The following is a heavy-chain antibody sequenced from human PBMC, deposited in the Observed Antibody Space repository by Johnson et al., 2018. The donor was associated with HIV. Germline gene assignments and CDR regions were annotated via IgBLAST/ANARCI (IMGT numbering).Heavy chain of an antibody. D-gene: IGHD3-3*01. Sequence: VQLVESGGGVVQPGRSLRLSCAASGFTFSSYAMHWVRQAPGKGLEWLAVISYDGSNKYYADSMKGRFTISRDNAKNSLYLQMNSLRAEDTALYYCARVTIFGVTKVDALDIWGQGTMVTVSS. CDR1: GFTFSSYA. J-gene: IGHJ3*02. CDR2: ISYDGSNK. V-gene: IGHV3-30-3*01. CDR3: ARVTIFGVTKVDALDI.